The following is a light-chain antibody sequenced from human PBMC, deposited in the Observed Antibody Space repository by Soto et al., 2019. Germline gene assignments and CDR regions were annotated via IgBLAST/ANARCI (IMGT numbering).Light chain of an antibody. CDR1: QSISSY. V-gene: IGKV1-39*01. CDR3: QQSYCT. Sequence: DIQMTQSPSSLSASVGDRVTITCRASQSISSYLNWYQQKPGKAPELLIYAASSLQRGVPSRFSGSRSWTDFTLTISSLQPADFATYYVQQSYCTFGPGTKVDIK. J-gene: IGKJ3*01. CDR2: AAS.